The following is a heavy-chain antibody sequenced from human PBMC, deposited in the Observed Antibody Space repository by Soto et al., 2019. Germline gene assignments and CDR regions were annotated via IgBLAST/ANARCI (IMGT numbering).Heavy chain of an antibody. CDR2: IYTTGIA. CDR1: GVSIKTYY. J-gene: IGHJ5*01. D-gene: IGHD3-9*01. Sequence: SETLSLTCAVSGVSIKTYYWSWIRKPAGKGLEWIGRIYTTGIANHNPSLTSRVTMSVDTSKNQVSLKLTSVTAADAGVYYCERSEYYDSNNWFDSWGQGILVTVSS. V-gene: IGHV4-4*07. CDR3: ERSEYYDSNNWFDS.